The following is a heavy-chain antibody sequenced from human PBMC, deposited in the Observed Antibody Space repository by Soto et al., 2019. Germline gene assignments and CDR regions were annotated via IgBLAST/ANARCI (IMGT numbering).Heavy chain of an antibody. CDR2: ISWNSGSI. J-gene: IGHJ4*02. V-gene: IGHV3-9*01. Sequence: GGSLRLSCAASGFTFDDYAMHWVRQAPGKGLEWVSGISWNSGSIGYADSVEGRFTISRDNAKNSLYLQMNSLRAEDTALYYCAKTETHISDGYIVHWGQGTLVTVSS. D-gene: IGHD5-12*01. CDR1: GFTFDDYA. CDR3: AKTETHISDGYIVH.